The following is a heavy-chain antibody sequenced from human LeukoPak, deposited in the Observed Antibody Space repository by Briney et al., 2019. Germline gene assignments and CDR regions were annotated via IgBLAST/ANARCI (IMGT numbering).Heavy chain of an antibody. CDR3: ARASLYYDILTGYSTDAFDI. Sequence: SETLSLTCTVSGGSISSYYWSWIRQPPGKGLEWIGCIYYSGSTNYNPSLKSRVTISVDTSKNQFSLKLSSVTAADTAVYYCARASLYYDILTGYSTDAFDIWGQGTMVTVSS. CDR2: IYYSGST. D-gene: IGHD3-9*01. CDR1: GGSISSYY. V-gene: IGHV4-59*01. J-gene: IGHJ3*02.